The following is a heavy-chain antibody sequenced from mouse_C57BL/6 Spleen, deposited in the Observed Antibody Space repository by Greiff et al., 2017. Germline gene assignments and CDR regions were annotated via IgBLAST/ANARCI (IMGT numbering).Heavy chain of an antibody. CDR1: GYTFTDYE. Sequence: VQLQQSGAELVRPGASVTLSCKASGYTFTDYEMHWVKQTPVHGLEWIGALDPETGGTAYNQKFKGKAILTADKSSSTAYMELRSLTSEDSSVYYCTRWETGTDWYYFDYWGQGTTLTGSS. D-gene: IGHD4-1*01. CDR3: TRWETGTDWYYFDY. V-gene: IGHV1-15*01. CDR2: LDPETGGT. J-gene: IGHJ2*01.